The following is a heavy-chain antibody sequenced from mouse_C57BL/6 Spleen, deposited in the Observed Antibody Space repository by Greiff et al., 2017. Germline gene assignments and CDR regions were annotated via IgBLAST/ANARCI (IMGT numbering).Heavy chain of an antibody. CDR1: GYAFSSSW. CDR2: IYPGDGDT. CDR3: ARTLTGYFDY. V-gene: IGHV1-82*01. Sequence: VQRVESGPELVKPGASVKISCKASGYAFSSSWMNWVKQRPGKGLEWIGRIYPGDGDTNYNGKFKGKATLTADKSSSTAYMQLSSLTSEDSAVYFCARTLTGYFDYWGQGTTLTVSS. D-gene: IGHD4-1*01. J-gene: IGHJ2*01.